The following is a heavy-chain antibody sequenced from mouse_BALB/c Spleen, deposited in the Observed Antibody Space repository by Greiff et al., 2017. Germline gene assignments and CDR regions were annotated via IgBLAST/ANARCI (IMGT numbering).Heavy chain of an antibody. CDR3: ARHQNTDYYAMDY. J-gene: IGHJ4*01. D-gene: IGHD5-2*01. Sequence: EVKLMESGGGLVKLGGSLKLSCAASGFTFSSYYMSWVRQTPEKRLELVAAINSNGGSTYYPDTVKGRFTISRDNAKNTLYLQMSSLKSEDTALYYCARHQNTDYYAMDYWGQGTSVTVSS. CDR1: GFTFSSYY. V-gene: IGHV5-6-2*01. CDR2: INSNGGST.